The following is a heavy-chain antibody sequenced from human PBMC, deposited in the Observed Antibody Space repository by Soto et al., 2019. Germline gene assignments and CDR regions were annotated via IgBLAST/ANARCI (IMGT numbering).Heavy chain of an antibody. CDR1: GYTFTGYY. CDR2: INPNSGGT. D-gene: IGHD3-10*01. CDR3: ARDAAVLLWFGELSYYYYGMDV. Sequence: QVQLVQSGAEVKKPGASVKVSCKASGYTFTGYYMHWVRQAPGQGLEWMGWINPNSGGTNYAQKFQGRVTMTRDTSISTAYMELSRLRSDDTAVYYCARDAAVLLWFGELSYYYYGMDVWGQGTTVTGSS. J-gene: IGHJ6*02. V-gene: IGHV1-2*02.